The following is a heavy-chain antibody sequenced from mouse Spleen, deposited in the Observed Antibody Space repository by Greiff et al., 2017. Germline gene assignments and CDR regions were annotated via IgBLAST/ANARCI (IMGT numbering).Heavy chain of an antibody. CDR1: GFTFSDYG. V-gene: IGHV5-17*01. CDR3: ARRDYGSSLHYFDY. J-gene: IGHJ2*01. CDR2: ISSGSSTI. Sequence: EVQLVESGGGLVKPGGSLKLSCAASGFTFSDYGMHWVRQAPEKGLEWVAYISSGSSTIYYADTVKGRFTISRDNAKNTLFLQMTSLRSEDTAMYYCARRDYGSSLHYFDYWGQGTTLTVSS. D-gene: IGHD1-1*01.